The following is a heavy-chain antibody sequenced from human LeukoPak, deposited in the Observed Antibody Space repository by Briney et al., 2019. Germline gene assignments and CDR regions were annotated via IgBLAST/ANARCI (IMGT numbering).Heavy chain of an antibody. CDR1: GFTFSSSP. V-gene: IGHV3-64D*06. D-gene: IGHD3-10*01. CDR3: VRGMGSGTHYCLEF. Sequence: GGSLRLSCSASGFTFSSSPMHWVRQAPGKGLEYVSSINPSGSFVSYADFAKGRFTISRDNWRNTLHLQMNSLTPDDTAIYYCVRGMGSGTHYCLEFWGQGALVTVSA. CDR2: INPSGSFV. J-gene: IGHJ4*02.